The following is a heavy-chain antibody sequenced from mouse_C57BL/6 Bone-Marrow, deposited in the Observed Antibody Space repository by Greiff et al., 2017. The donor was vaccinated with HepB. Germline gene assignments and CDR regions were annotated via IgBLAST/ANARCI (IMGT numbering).Heavy chain of an antibody. Sequence: VQLQQPGAELVRPGSSVKLSCKASGYTFTSYWMDWVKQRPGQGLEWIGNIYPSDSETHYNQKFKDKATLTVDKSSSTAYMQRSSLTSEDSAVYYCARSIYYDYDTAWFAYWGQGTLVTVSA. CDR2: IYPSDSET. CDR1: GYTFTSYW. V-gene: IGHV1-61*01. D-gene: IGHD2-4*01. J-gene: IGHJ3*01. CDR3: ARSIYYDYDTAWFAY.